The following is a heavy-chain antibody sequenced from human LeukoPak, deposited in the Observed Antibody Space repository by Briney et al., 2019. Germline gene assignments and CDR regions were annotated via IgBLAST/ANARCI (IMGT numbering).Heavy chain of an antibody. V-gene: IGHV3-23*01. D-gene: IGHD3-16*01. J-gene: IGHJ4*02. CDR2: ISNSGGST. CDR1: GFTFSNYA. CDR3: AKTPSVWGSSDIYYYFDY. Sequence: GGSLRLSCAASGFTFSNYAMSWVRQAPGKGLEWVSTISNSGGSTYYADSVKGRFTISRDNPKNTLYLQMNNLRAEGTAVYYCAKTPSVWGSSDIYYYFDYWGQGTLVTVSS.